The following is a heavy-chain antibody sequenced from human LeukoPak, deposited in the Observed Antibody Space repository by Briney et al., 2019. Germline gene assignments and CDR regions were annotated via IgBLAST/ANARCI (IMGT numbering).Heavy chain of an antibody. J-gene: IGHJ4*02. Sequence: ASVKVSCKASGYTFTSYDINWVRQATGQGXXXMGWMNPNSGNTGYAQKFQGRVTMTRNTSISPAYMELSSLRSEDTAVYYCARRGGLKRGGSCFDYWGQGTLVTVSS. CDR2: MNPNSGNT. V-gene: IGHV1-8*01. D-gene: IGHD2-15*01. CDR3: ARRGGLKRGGSCFDY. CDR1: GYTFTSYD.